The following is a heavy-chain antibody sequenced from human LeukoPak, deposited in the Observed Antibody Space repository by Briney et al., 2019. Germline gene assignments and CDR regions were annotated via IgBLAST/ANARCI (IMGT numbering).Heavy chain of an antibody. V-gene: IGHV3-23*01. CDR1: GFTFSSYA. J-gene: IGHJ4*02. Sequence: GGSLRLSCAASGFTFSSYAMSWVRQAPGKGLEWVSAISGSGGSTYYADSVKGRFTISRDNSKNTLYLQMNSLRAEDTAVYYCASGDYDSSGYDGGDYWGQGTLVTVSS. CDR3: ASGDYDSSGYDGGDY. D-gene: IGHD3-22*01. CDR2: ISGSGGST.